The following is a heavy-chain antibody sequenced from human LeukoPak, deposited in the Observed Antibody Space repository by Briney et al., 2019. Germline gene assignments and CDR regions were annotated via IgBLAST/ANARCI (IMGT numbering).Heavy chain of an antibody. J-gene: IGHJ4*02. D-gene: IGHD5-12*01. CDR1: GFTFSHYW. CDR2: IKQDGSEK. Sequence: PGGSLRLSCAASGFTFSHYWMTWVRQAPGKGLEWVANIKQDGSEKYYVDSLKGRFTISRDNAKNSLYLQINSLRADDTAIYYCARDSGRFYIGYWGQGTLVTVSS. V-gene: IGHV3-7*03. CDR3: ARDSGRFYIGY.